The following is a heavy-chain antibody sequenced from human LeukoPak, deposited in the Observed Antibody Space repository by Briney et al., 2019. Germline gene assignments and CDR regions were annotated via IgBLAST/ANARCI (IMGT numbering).Heavy chain of an antibody. V-gene: IGHV3-74*01. CDR1: GFTFSDNW. CDR2: INNDGSST. CDR3: ARLLGYGDYFRDNWFDP. J-gene: IGHJ5*02. Sequence: QPGGSLRLSCVASGFTFSDNWMHWVRQGPGKGLVWVSRINNDGSSTTYADSVTGRFTVSRDNAKNTVYLQMDSLRAEDTAVYYCARLLGYGDYFRDNWFDPWGQGTLVTVSS. D-gene: IGHD4-17*01.